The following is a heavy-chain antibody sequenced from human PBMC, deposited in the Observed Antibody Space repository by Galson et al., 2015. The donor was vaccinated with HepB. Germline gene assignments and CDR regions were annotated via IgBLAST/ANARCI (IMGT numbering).Heavy chain of an antibody. Sequence: SLRLSCAASGFTVSSNYMSWVRQASGKGLEWVSIIYSGGSTFYADSVKARFTISRDKSKNTPYLQMNSLRAEDTAVYYCASGIAVAGTGGVFDIWGQGTMVTISS. CDR2: IYSGGST. CDR1: GFTVSSNY. D-gene: IGHD6-19*01. V-gene: IGHV3-53*01. CDR3: ASGIAVAGTGGVFDI. J-gene: IGHJ3*02.